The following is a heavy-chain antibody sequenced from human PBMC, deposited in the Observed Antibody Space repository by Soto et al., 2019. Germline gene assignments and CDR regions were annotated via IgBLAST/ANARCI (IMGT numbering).Heavy chain of an antibody. J-gene: IGHJ4*02. Sequence: SETLSLSCTVSGGSISSSSYYWGWIRQAPGKGLEWIGSIYYSGSTYYNPSLKSRVTISVDTSKNQFSLKLSSVTAADTAVYYCARQDCTNGVCSKVDYWGQGTLVTVSS. CDR2: IYYSGST. CDR1: GGSISSSSYY. V-gene: IGHV4-39*01. D-gene: IGHD2-8*01. CDR3: ARQDCTNGVCSKVDY.